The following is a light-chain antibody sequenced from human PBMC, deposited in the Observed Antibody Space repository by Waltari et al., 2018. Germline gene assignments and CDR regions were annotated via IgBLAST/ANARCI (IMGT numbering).Light chain of an antibody. CDR1: SSDVGSYTS. V-gene: IGLV2-8*01. CDR2: EVS. Sequence: QSALTQPPSASGSPGQSVTISCTGTSSDVGSYTSVSWFQQHPGKAPKLIIYEVSKRPSGVPDRFSGSKSGNTASLTVSGPQAEDEADYYCSSKGGSNNLVFGGGTKLTVL. J-gene: IGLJ3*02. CDR3: SSKGGSNNLV.